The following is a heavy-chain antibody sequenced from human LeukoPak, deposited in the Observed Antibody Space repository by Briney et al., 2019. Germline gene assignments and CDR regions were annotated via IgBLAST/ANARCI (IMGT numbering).Heavy chain of an antibody. V-gene: IGHV1-69*13. Sequence: ASVKVSCKASGGTFSSYVISWVRQAPGKGLEWMGGIIPIFGTANYAQKFQGRVTITADESTSTAYMELSSPRSEDTAVYYCARALLRYCSDTSCYWFDPWGQGTLVTVSS. D-gene: IGHD2-2*01. CDR2: IIPIFGTA. J-gene: IGHJ5*02. CDR1: GGTFSSYV. CDR3: ARALLRYCSDTSCYWFDP.